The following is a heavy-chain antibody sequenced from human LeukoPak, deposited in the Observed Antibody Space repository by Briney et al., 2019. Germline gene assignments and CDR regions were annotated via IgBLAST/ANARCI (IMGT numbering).Heavy chain of an antibody. D-gene: IGHD6-13*01. J-gene: IGHJ4*02. CDR3: ARDSSSWFDY. Sequence: SQTLSLTCTVSGGSISSGGYYWSWIRQHPGKGLEWIGYIYCSGSTYYNPSLKSRVTISVDTSKNQFSLKLSSVTAADTAVYYCARDSSSWFDYWAREPWSPSPQ. CDR2: IYCSGST. V-gene: IGHV4-31*03. CDR1: GGSISSGGYY.